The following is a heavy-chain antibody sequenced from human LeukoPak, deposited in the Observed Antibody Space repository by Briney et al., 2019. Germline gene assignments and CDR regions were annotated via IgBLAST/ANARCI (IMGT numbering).Heavy chain of an antibody. CDR1: GGSFSGHY. J-gene: IGHJ4*02. CDR2: INHSGST. D-gene: IGHD3-16*01. Sequence: SETLSLTCAVYGGSFSGHYWSWIRQPPGKGLEWIGEINHSGSTNYNPSLKSRVTISVDTSKNQFSLKLSSVTAADTAVYYCARGSRVWGSYVDYWGQGTLVTVSS. V-gene: IGHV4-34*01. CDR3: ARGSRVWGSYVDY.